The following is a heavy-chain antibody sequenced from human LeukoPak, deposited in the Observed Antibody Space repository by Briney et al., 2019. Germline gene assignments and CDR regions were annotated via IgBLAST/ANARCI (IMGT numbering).Heavy chain of an antibody. J-gene: IGHJ5*02. CDR1: GYSISSGYY. V-gene: IGHV4-38-2*01. D-gene: IGHD6-13*01. CDR3: ARSSSPNWFDP. Sequence: PSETLSLTCPVSGYSISSGYYWGWIRQPPGKGLEWIGSTYHSGSTYYNPSLKSRVTISVDTSKNQFSLKLNSVTAADTAVYYCARSSSPNWFDPWGQGTLVTVSS. CDR2: TYHSGST.